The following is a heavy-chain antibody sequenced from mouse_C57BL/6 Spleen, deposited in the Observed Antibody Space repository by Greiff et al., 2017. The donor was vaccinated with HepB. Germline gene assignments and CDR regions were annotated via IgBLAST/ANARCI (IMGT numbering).Heavy chain of an antibody. CDR2: IYPGGGYT. CDR3: ARENYGYDDGYYSMDY. J-gene: IGHJ4*01. CDR1: GYTFTNYW. Sequence: QVQLKESGAELVRPGTSVKMSCKASGYTFTNYWIGWAKQRPGHGLEWIGDIYPGGGYTNYNEKFKGKATLTADKSSSTAYMQFSSLTSADSAIYYCARENYGYDDGYYSMDYWGQGTSFTVSS. V-gene: IGHV1-63*01. D-gene: IGHD2-2*01.